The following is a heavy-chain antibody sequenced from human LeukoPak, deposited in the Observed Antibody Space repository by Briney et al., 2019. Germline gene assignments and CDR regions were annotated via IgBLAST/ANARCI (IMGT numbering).Heavy chain of an antibody. J-gene: IGHJ4*02. CDR2: IYTSGST. Sequence: PSETLSLTCTVSGGSISSGSYYWSWIRQPAGKGLEWIGRIYTSGSTNYNPSLKSRVTISVETSKNQFSLKLSSVTAADTAVYYCARQGAQGYYGSGSTIFDYWGQGTLVTVSS. CDR1: GGSISSGSYY. D-gene: IGHD3-10*01. CDR3: ARQGAQGYYGSGSTIFDY. V-gene: IGHV4-61*02.